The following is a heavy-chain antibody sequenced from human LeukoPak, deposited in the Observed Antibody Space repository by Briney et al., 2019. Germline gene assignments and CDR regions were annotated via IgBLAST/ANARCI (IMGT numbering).Heavy chain of an antibody. CDR1: GFIFSSYW. CDR3: AREGLRYFDWLLYPEYYFDY. D-gene: IGHD3-9*01. Sequence: GGSLRLSCEASGFIFSSYWMSWVRQAPGKGLEWVATIRQDGSETHYVDSVKGRFTISRDNVKSSLYLQMNSLRAEDTAVYYCAREGLRYFDWLLYPEYYFDYWGQGTLVTVSS. J-gene: IGHJ4*02. CDR2: IRQDGSET. V-gene: IGHV3-7*01.